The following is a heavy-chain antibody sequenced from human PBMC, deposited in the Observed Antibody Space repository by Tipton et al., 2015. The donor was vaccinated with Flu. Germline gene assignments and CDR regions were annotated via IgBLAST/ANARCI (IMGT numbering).Heavy chain of an antibody. D-gene: IGHD6-13*01. V-gene: IGHV4-4*02. J-gene: IGHJ4*02. CDR3: ASWLSSSWYSSYFDY. CDR1: GGSISSSNW. Sequence: TLSLTCAVSGGSISSSNWWSWVRQPPGKGLEWIGEIYHSGSTNYNPSLKSRVTISVDKSKNQFSLKLSSVTVADTAVYYCASWLSSSWYSSYFDYWGQGTLVTVSS. CDR2: IYHSGST.